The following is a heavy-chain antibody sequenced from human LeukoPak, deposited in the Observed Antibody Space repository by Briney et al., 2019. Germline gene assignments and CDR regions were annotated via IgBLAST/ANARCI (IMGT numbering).Heavy chain of an antibody. V-gene: IGHV3-30-3*01. CDR3: ARDIFPGYYDSSGPQSY. J-gene: IGHJ4*02. D-gene: IGHD3-22*01. CDR1: GVTFSSYA. CDR2: ISYDGSNK. Sequence: GGSLTLSCAASGVTFSSYAMHWVRQAPGKGLEWVAVISYDGSNKYYADSVKGRFTISRDNSKNTLYLQMNSLRAEDTAVYYCARDIFPGYYDSSGPQSYWGQGTLVTVSS.